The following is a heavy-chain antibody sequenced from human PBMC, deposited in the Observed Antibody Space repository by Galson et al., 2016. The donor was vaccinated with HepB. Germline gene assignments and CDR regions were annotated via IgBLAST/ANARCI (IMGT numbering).Heavy chain of an antibody. CDR3: ARGRYSSSWHRAPYYFDY. V-gene: IGHV3-30*03. J-gene: IGHJ4*02. D-gene: IGHD6-13*01. Sequence: SLRLSCAAPGFTFKIYGMHWVRQAPGKGLEWVAVISYAGTYTYYGDPVKGRFTISRDNSKNTLYLQMNSLRPEDTAVYYCARGRYSSSWHRAPYYFDYWGQGTLVTVSS. CDR1: GFTFKIYG. CDR2: ISYAGTYT.